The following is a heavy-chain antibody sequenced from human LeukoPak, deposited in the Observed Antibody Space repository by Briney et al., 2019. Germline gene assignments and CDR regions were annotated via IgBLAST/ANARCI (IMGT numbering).Heavy chain of an antibody. CDR1: GFTFSSYG. CDR2: ISYDGSNK. J-gene: IGHJ6*03. D-gene: IGHD1-7*01. V-gene: IGHV3-30*03. Sequence: GSLRLSCAASGFTFSSYGMHWVRQAPGKGLEWVAVISYDGSNKYYADPVKGRFTISRDNSKNTLYLQMNSLRAEDTAVYYCARDQGPNYYYYYYYMDVWGKGTTVTVSS. CDR3: ARDQGPNYYYYYYYMDV.